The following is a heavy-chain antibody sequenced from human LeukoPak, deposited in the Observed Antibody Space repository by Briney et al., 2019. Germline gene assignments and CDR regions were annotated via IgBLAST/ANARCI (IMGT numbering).Heavy chain of an antibody. D-gene: IGHD3-22*01. CDR2: IGTAGDT. Sequence: GGSLRLSCAASGFTFSSYDMHWVRQATGKGLEWVSAIGTAGDTYYPGSVKGRFTISRENAKNSLYLQMNSRRAGDTAVYYCARGSGSSGYYLDYWGQGTLVTVSS. CDR3: ARGSGSSGYYLDY. V-gene: IGHV3-13*01. CDR1: GFTFSSYD. J-gene: IGHJ4*02.